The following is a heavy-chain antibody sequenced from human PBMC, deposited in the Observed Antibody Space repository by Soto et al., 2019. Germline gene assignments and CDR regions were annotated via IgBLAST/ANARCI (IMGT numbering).Heavy chain of an antibody. CDR2: ISGSGGST. V-gene: IGHV3-23*01. CDR1: GFTFSSYA. CDR3: AKDRGDSGYSGYDWYFDY. D-gene: IGHD5-12*01. J-gene: IGHJ4*02. Sequence: PGGSLRLSCAASGFTFSSYAMSWVRQAPGKGLEWVSAISGSGGSTYYADSVKGRFTISRDNSKNTLYLQMNSLRAEDTAVYYCAKDRGDSGYSGYDWYFDYWGQGTLVTVSS.